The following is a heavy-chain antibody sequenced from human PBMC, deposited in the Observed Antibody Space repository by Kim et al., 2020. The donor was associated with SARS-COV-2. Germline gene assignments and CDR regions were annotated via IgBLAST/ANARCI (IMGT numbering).Heavy chain of an antibody. D-gene: IGHD2-2*01. CDR2: IYYSGGT. Sequence: SETLSLTCTVTGGSISSSSYYWGWIRQPPGKGLEWIGSIYYSGGTYYNPSLKSRVTISVDTSKNQFSLKLGSVTAADTAVYYCARHSRIVVVPAAILAWGQGTLVTVSS. V-gene: IGHV4-39*01. J-gene: IGHJ4*02. CDR3: ARHSRIVVVPAAILA. CDR1: GGSISSSSYY.